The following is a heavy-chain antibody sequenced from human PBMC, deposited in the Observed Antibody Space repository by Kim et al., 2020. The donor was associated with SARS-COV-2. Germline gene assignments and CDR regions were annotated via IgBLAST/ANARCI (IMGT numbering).Heavy chain of an antibody. J-gene: IGHJ6*02. CDR1: GGTFSSYA. D-gene: IGHD3-3*01. V-gene: IGHV1-69*13. CDR3: ATLDDYDFWKPNYYYYGMDV. Sequence: SVKVSCKASGGTFSSYAISWVRQAPGQGLEWMGGIIPIFGTANYAQKFQGRVTITADESTSTAYMELSSLRSEDTAVYYCATLDDYDFWKPNYYYYGMDVWGQGTTVTVSS. CDR2: IIPIFGTA.